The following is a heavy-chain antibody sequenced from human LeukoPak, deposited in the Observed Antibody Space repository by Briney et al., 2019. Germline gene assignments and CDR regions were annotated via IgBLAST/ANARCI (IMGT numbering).Heavy chain of an antibody. CDR2: MNPNSGNT. Sequence: ASVKVSCKASGYTFTSYDINWVRQATGQELEWMGWMNPNSGNTGYAQKFQGRVTMTRNTSISTAYMELSSPRSEDTAVYYCARGLTGYSSGWYAQGGFDPWGQGTLVTVSS. D-gene: IGHD6-19*01. J-gene: IGHJ5*02. CDR1: GYTFTSYD. V-gene: IGHV1-8*01. CDR3: ARGLTGYSSGWYAQGGFDP.